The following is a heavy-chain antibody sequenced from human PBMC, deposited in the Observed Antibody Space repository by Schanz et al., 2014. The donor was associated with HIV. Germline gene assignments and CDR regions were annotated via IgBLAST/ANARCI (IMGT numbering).Heavy chain of an antibody. CDR3: AKEEQQMGGVGGYHFDY. CDR2: ISYDGSNK. V-gene: IGHV3-30*18. CDR1: GFTFSSYG. J-gene: IGHJ4*02. D-gene: IGHD6-13*01. Sequence: QVQLVESGGGVVQPGRSLRLSCAASGFTFSSYGMHWVRQAPGKGLEWVAVISYDGSNKYYADSVKGRFTISRDISKNPLYLQMNSLRAEDTAVYYCAKEEQQMGGVGGYHFDYWGQGTLVTVSS.